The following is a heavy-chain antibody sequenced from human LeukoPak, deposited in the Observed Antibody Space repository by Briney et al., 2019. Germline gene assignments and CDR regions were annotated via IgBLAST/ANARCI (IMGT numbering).Heavy chain of an antibody. Sequence: PSETLSLTCTVSGGSVSSWSYHWSWSRQPPGGGLEWIGYFYYSGNTNYNPSLKSRVTISVDTSKNQFSLKLSSVTAADTAVYYCAREGTGLEEYFDYWGQGTLVTVSS. J-gene: IGHJ4*02. CDR3: AREGTGLEEYFDY. CDR1: GGSVSSWSYH. D-gene: IGHD1/OR15-1a*01. CDR2: FYYSGNT. V-gene: IGHV4-61*01.